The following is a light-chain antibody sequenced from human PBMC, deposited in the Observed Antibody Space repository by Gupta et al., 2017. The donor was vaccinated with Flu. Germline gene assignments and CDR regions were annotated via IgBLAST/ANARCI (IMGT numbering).Light chain of an antibody. CDR1: SSDVGGYNY. CDR2: DVT. V-gene: IGLV2-14*04. CDR3: HSYTSSSTLGV. J-gene: IGLJ1*01. Sequence: ISCSGTSSDVGGYNYVSWYQQHPGKAPKLIIYDVTTRSSGVSDRFSGSKSGNTASLTISGLQAEDEADYYCHSYTSSSTLGVFGTGTKVTVL.